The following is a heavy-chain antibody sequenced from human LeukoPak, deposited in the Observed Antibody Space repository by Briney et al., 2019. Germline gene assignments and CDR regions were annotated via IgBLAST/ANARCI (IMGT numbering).Heavy chain of an antibody. J-gene: IGHJ4*02. CDR3: VRASYYYDSSGFDL. CDR2: IYHSGST. V-gene: IGHV4-4*02. Sequence: SETLSLTCAVSGGSISSSNWWSWVRQPPGKGQEWIGEIYHSGSTSYNPSLKSRVTISVDKSKNQFSLKLSSVTAADTAVYYCVRASYYYDSSGFDLWGQGTQVTVSS. D-gene: IGHD3-22*01. CDR1: GGSISSSNW.